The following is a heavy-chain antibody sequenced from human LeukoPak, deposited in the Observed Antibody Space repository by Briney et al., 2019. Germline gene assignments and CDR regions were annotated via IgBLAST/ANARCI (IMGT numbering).Heavy chain of an antibody. D-gene: IGHD6-13*01. CDR3: ARAAYSSTWYSRYFDL. J-gene: IGHJ2*01. Sequence: PGGSLRLSCAASGFTFSSYSMNWVRQAPGKGLEWVSYISSSRRTISYADSVKGRFTISRDNAKNSLYLQMNSLRAEDTAVYYCARAAYSSTWYSRYFDLWGRGTLVTVSS. CDR1: GFTFSSYS. CDR2: ISSSRRTI. V-gene: IGHV3-48*01.